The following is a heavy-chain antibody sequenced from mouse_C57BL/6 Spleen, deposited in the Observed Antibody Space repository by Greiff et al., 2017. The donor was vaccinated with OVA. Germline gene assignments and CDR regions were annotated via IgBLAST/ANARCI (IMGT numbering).Heavy chain of an antibody. CDR3: ASEVGSSCYFAY. V-gene: IGHV1-55*01. J-gene: IGHJ3*01. Sequence: VQLQQPGAELVKPGASVKMSCKASGYTFTSYWITWVKQRPGQGLEWIGDIYPGSGSTNYNEKFKSKATLTVDKSSSTAYMQLSSPTSVDSAVYSCASEVGSSCYFAYWGQGTLVTVSA. CDR1: GYTFTSYW. D-gene: IGHD3-2*02. CDR2: IYPGSGST.